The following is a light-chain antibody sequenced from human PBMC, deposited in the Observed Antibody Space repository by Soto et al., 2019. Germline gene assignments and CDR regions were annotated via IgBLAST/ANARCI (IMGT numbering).Light chain of an antibody. V-gene: IGKV3-11*01. J-gene: IGKJ1*01. CDR2: DAS. Sequence: EIVLTQSPGTLSLSPGERANPPRRASQSVSSTYLAWYQQKPGQAPRLLIYDASNRATGIPARFSGSGSGTDFTLTISSLEPEDFAVYYCQQRSNWPPTFGQGTKVDIK. CDR1: QSVSSTY. CDR3: QQRSNWPPT.